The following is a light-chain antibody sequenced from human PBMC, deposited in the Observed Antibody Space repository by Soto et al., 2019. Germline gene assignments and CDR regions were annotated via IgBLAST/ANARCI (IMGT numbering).Light chain of an antibody. CDR1: QGIDSW. CDR3: QQTLSFPPT. Sequence: DIQMTQSPSSLSASVGDRVTITCRASQGIDSWLAWYQQKPGEAPKLLIFTGSLLHSGVPPRFSGSGSGTDFTLTISSLQPEDFATYYCQQTLSFPPTFGQGTKVDIK. J-gene: IGKJ1*01. CDR2: TGS. V-gene: IGKV1-12*01.